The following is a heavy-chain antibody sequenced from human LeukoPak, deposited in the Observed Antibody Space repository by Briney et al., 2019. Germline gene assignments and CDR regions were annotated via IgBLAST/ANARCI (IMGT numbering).Heavy chain of an antibody. CDR1: GYTFTSYD. CDR3: ASIYSSGWYGDAFDI. Sequence: ASVKVSCKASGYTFTSYDINWVRQAPGQGLEWMGWMNPNSGNTGYAQEFQGRVTMTRNTSISTAYMELSSLRSEDTAVYYCASIYSSGWYGDAFDIWGQGTMVTVSS. D-gene: IGHD6-19*01. CDR2: MNPNSGNT. V-gene: IGHV1-8*01. J-gene: IGHJ3*02.